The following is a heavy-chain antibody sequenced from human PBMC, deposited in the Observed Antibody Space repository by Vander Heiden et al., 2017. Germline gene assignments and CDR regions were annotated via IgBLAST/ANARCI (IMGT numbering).Heavy chain of an antibody. V-gene: IGHV3-48*02. CDR2: ISKSSSIT. D-gene: IGHD3-16*01. J-gene: IGHJ4*02. CDR3: ARDWGY. Sequence: EVQLVESGGGLVQPGGSLRLSCAASEFTFSNYTMNWVRQAPGKGLEWVSYISKSSSITFYADSVKGRCTISRDNAKNSLYLQMNSLRDEDTAVYYCARDWGYWGQGTLVTVSA. CDR1: EFTFSNYT.